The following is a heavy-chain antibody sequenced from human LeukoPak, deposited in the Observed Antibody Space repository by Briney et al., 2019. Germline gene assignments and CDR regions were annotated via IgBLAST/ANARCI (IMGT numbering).Heavy chain of an antibody. CDR1: GGTFSSYA. Sequence: SVKVSCKASGGTFSSYAISWVRQAPGQGLEWMGGIIPIFGTANYAQKFRGRVTITADESTSTAYMELSSLRSEDTAVYHCARVHSSGSYFDYWGQGTLVTVSS. CDR2: IIPIFGTA. V-gene: IGHV1-69*13. CDR3: ARVHSSGSYFDY. J-gene: IGHJ4*02. D-gene: IGHD3-22*01.